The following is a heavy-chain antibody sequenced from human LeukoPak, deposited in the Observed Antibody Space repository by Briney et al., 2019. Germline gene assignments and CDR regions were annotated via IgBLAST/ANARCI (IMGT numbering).Heavy chain of an antibody. CDR2: IYYSGST. CDR3: ARDSSGYYLN. Sequence: SETLSLTCTVSGGSISSSSYYWSWIRQPPGKGLEWIGYIYYSGSTNYNPSLKSRVTISVDTSKNQFSLKLSSVTAADTAVYYCARDSSGYYLNWGQGTLVTVSS. D-gene: IGHD3-22*01. J-gene: IGHJ4*02. CDR1: GGSISSSSYY. V-gene: IGHV4-61*01.